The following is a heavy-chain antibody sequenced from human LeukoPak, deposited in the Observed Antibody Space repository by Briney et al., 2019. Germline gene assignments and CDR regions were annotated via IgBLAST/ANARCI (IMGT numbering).Heavy chain of an antibody. Sequence: SVKVSCKASGGTFSSYAISWVRQAPGQGLEWMGGIIPIFGTANYAQKFQGRGTITTDESTSTAYMELSSLRAEDTAVYYCARHPGGVGRYYYYMDVWGKGTTVTVSS. J-gene: IGHJ6*03. D-gene: IGHD2-8*02. V-gene: IGHV1-69*05. CDR3: ARHPGGVGRYYYYMDV. CDR2: IIPIFGTA. CDR1: GGTFSSYA.